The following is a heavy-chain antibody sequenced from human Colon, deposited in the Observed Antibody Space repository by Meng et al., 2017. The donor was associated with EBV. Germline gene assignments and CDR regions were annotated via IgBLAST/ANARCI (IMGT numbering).Heavy chain of an antibody. Sequence: QRQHCGTECVYPSHARSTTFTVSDGSIRSGCYHWSWIRKHPGKVLEWIGYIQSSGSTYYNPSLRSRLTISVDTSKNQFSLKLSSVTAADTAVYYCARHFINWFDPWGQGTLVTVSS. D-gene: IGHD3-3*02. CDR3: ARHFINWFDP. CDR1: DGSIRSGCYH. CDR2: IQSSGST. V-gene: IGHV4-31*03. J-gene: IGHJ5*02.